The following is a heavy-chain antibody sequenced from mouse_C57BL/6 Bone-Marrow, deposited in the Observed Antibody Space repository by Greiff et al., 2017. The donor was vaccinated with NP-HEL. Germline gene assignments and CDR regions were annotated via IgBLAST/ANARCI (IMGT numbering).Heavy chain of an antibody. CDR3: ASRAGY. CDR2: IYPRSGNT. J-gene: IGHJ2*01. D-gene: IGHD3-1*01. Sequence: VKLQQSGAELARPGASVKLSCKASGYTFTSYGISWVKQRPGQGLEWIGEIYPRSGNTYYNEKFKGKATLTADKSSSTAYMELRSLTSEDSAVYFCASRAGYWGQGTTLTVSS. V-gene: IGHV1-81*01. CDR1: GYTFTSYG.